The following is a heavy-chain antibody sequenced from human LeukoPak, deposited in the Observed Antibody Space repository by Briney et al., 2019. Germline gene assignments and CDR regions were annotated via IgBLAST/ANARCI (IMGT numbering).Heavy chain of an antibody. D-gene: IGHD3-10*01. J-gene: IGHJ5*02. CDR1: GFTFSSYS. V-gene: IGHV3-21*01. Sequence: GGSLRLSCAASGFTFSSYSMSWVRQAPGKGLEWVSSISSGTRYIFYADSVKGRFTISRDNAKNSLYLQMNSMRAEDRAVYYCARGEVTVVRGATLSGSPNWFDPWGQGTLVIVSS. CDR2: ISSGTRYI. CDR3: ARGEVTVVRGATLSGSPNWFDP.